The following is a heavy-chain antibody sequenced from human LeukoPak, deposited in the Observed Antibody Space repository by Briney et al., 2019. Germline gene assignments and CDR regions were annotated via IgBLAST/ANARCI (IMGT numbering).Heavy chain of an antibody. V-gene: IGHV1-69*05. Sequence: SVKVSCKASGGTFSSYAISWVRQAPGQGLEWMGGIIPIFGTANYAQKFQGRVTITTDESTSTAYMELSSLRSEDTAVYYCASADGYNFNSFDYWGQGTLVTVSS. D-gene: IGHD5-24*01. CDR3: ASADGYNFNSFDY. CDR1: GGTFSSYA. J-gene: IGHJ4*02. CDR2: IIPIFGTA.